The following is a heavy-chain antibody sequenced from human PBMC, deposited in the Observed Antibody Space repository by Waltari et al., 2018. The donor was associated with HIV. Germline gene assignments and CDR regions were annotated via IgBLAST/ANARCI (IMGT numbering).Heavy chain of an antibody. CDR1: GFTVSRNY. CDR2: LYSGGST. Sequence: EVQLVGTGGGLIQPGGSLRLSCAASGFTVSRNYMNWVRQAPGKGLEWVSVLYSGGSTYYADSVKGRFTISRDNSKNTLYLQMNSLRAEDTAVYYCAKTLDTIMVFDSWGQGTLVTVSS. V-gene: IGHV3-53*02. D-gene: IGHD5-18*01. CDR3: AKTLDTIMVFDS. J-gene: IGHJ4*02.